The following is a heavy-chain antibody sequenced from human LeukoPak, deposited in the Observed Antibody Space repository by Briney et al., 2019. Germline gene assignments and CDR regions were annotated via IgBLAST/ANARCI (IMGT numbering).Heavy chain of an antibody. CDR3: AREGEMATIPDLFDY. Sequence: GASVTVSCTASEYTFTSHDIDWVRQATGQGLEWMGWMNPNNGHTGYAQRFQGRVTMTRDTSMGTAYMELSSLTSDDTAMYFCAREGEMATIPDLFDYWGQGTLVTVSS. V-gene: IGHV1-8*01. D-gene: IGHD5-24*01. CDR1: EYTFTSHD. CDR2: MNPNNGHT. J-gene: IGHJ4*02.